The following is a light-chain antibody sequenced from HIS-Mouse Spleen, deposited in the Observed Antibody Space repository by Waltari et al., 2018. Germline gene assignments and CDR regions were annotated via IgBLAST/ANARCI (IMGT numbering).Light chain of an antibody. V-gene: IGKV1-9*01. CDR1: QGISSY. Sequence: DILFTQSPSFLSASVGDRVSITCRARQGISSYLAWYHQKPGKAPNLLIYAASTLQSGVPSRFSGSGSGTEFTLTISSLQPEDFATYYCQQLNSYPPTFGQGTKVEIK. CDR2: AAS. J-gene: IGKJ1*01. CDR3: QQLNSYPPT.